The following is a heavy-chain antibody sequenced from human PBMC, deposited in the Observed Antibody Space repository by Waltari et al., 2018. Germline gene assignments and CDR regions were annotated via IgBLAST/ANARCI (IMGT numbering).Heavy chain of an antibody. CDR1: GFPFDRYA. CDR2: INWDGSST. J-gene: IGHJ5*02. Sequence: EEQLVESGGGVVRPGGSLRLSCAASGFPFDRYAMAWVRQAPGKGLEWVSGINWDGSSTGYADSVKGRFTISRDNAKNSLHLHVNSLTAEDTAFCYCARVNSNYVNWFDPWGQGTLVIVSS. V-gene: IGHV3-20*04. CDR3: ARVNSNYVNWFDP. D-gene: IGHD4-4*01.